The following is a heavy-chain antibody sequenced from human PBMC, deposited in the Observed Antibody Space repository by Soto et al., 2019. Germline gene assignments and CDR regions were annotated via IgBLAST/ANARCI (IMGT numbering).Heavy chain of an antibody. D-gene: IGHD2-15*01. V-gene: IGHV3-23*01. CDR2: IAGTGGKT. Sequence: GGSLRLSCATSGFTFSNYAMTWVRQAPGKGLEWVSTIAGTGGKTFYADSVRGRFTISRDDPKNTVYLQMNSLRAEDTAVFYCAKCWVGVAATPVFDIWGQGTMVTVSS. CDR1: GFTFSNYA. CDR3: AKCWVGVAATPVFDI. J-gene: IGHJ3*02.